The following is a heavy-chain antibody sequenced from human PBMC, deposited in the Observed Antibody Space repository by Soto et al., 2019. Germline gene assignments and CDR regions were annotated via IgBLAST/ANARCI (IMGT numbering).Heavy chain of an antibody. CDR2: IYYSGST. J-gene: IGHJ4*02. CDR1: GGSISSGDYY. CDR3: ARDHRYYDFWSGDHMGYFDY. D-gene: IGHD3-3*01. Sequence: KPSETLSLTCTVSGGSISSGDYYWSWIRQPPGKGLEWIGYIYYSGSTYYNPSLKSRVTISVDTSKNQFSLKLSSVTAADTAVYYCARDHRYYDFWSGDHMGYFDYWGQGTLVTVSS. V-gene: IGHV4-30-4*01.